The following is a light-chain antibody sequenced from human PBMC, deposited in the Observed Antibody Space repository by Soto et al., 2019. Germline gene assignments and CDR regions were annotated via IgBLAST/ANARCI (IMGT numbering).Light chain of an antibody. CDR3: LQDINYPWT. CDR1: RSISTY. CDR2: AAS. V-gene: IGKV1-39*01. Sequence: IRVSQSPSSLSASIGDRVTIACRASRSISTYLNWYQQKPGKAPKLLISAASSLESGVPSRFSGSGSGTDFTLTISSLQPEDFASYYCLQDINYPWTFAQGTKVAIK. J-gene: IGKJ1*01.